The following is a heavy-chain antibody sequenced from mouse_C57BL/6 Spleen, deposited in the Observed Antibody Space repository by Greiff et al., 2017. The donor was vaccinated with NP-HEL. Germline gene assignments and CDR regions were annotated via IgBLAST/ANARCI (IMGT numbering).Heavy chain of an antibody. Sequence: VQLQQPGAELVMPGASVKLSCKASGYTFTSYWMHWVKQRPGQGLEWIGEIDPSDSYTNYNQKFKGKSTLTVDKSSSTAYMQLSSLTSEDSAVYYCARGRDSNYAMDYWGQGTSVTVSS. D-gene: IGHD2-5*01. V-gene: IGHV1-69*01. CDR3: ARGRDSNYAMDY. CDR1: GYTFTSYW. J-gene: IGHJ4*01. CDR2: IDPSDSYT.